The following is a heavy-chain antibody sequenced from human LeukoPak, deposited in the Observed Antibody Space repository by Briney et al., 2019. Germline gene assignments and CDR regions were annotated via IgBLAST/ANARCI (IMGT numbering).Heavy chain of an antibody. CDR2: INHSGST. V-gene: IGHV4-34*01. Sequence: SETLSLTCSVYGGSFSGYYWRWIRQPPGKGLEWIGEINHSGSTNYNPSLKSRVTISVDTSKNQFSLKLSSVTAADTAVYYCACLLGMQRGGFDYWGQGTLVTVSS. CDR1: GGSFSGYY. J-gene: IGHJ4*02. D-gene: IGHD2-8*01. CDR3: ACLLGMQRGGFDY.